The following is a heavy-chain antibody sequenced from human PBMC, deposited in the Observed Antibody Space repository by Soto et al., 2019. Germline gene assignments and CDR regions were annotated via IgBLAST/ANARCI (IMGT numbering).Heavy chain of an antibody. D-gene: IGHD3-16*02. CDR1: GFTFSSYA. Sequence: QVQLVESGGGVVQPGRSLRLSCAASGFTFSSYAMHWVRQAPGKGLEWVAVISYDGSDKYYADSLKGRFTTSRDNSKNTLNLQMSSLRADDTAGYYCAPALGELSPESYDYWGQGTLITVSS. J-gene: IGHJ4*02. V-gene: IGHV3-30*03. CDR3: APALGELSPESYDY. CDR2: ISYDGSDK.